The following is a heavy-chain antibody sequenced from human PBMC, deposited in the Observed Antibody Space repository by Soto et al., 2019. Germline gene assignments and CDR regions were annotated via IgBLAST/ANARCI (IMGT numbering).Heavy chain of an antibody. D-gene: IGHD6-13*01. J-gene: IGHJ4*02. CDR2: ISYDGSNK. V-gene: IGHV3-30*18. CDR1: GFTFSSYG. CDR3: AKAGYSSSWYPHYYFDY. Sequence: QVQLVESGGGVVQPGRSLRLSCAASGFTFSSYGMHWVRQAPGKGLEWVAVISYDGSNKYYADSVKGRFTISRDNSKNTLYLQMNSLRAEDTAVYYCAKAGYSSSWYPHYYFDYWGQGTLVTVSS.